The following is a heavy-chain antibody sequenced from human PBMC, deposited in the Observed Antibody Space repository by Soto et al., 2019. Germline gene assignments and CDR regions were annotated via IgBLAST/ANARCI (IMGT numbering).Heavy chain of an antibody. Sequence: EVQLVESGEGLVQPGGYLRLSCVDSGFTFSSYWMSWVRQAPVKGLEWVGNIKQDGSEENYVDSVKGRFTISRDNAKNSMYLQMNSLRAEDTAVYYCARIAASGRGWDVWGQGTTVVVSS. CDR2: IKQDGSEE. D-gene: IGHD6-13*01. CDR1: GFTFSSYW. CDR3: ARIAASGRGWDV. V-gene: IGHV3-7*01. J-gene: IGHJ6*02.